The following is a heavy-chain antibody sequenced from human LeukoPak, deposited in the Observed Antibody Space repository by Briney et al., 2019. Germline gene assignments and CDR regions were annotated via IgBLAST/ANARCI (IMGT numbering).Heavy chain of an antibody. V-gene: IGHV4-34*01. J-gene: IGHJ3*02. CDR3: ARDQIEYVQQWLVVEGAFDI. CDR2: INHSGST. Sequence: PSETLSLTCAVYGGSFSGYYWSWIRQPPGKGLEWIGEINHSGSTNYNPSLKSRVTISVDTSKNQFSLKLSSVTAADTAVYYCARDQIEYVQQWLVVEGAFDIWGQGTMVTVSS. CDR1: GGSFSGYY. D-gene: IGHD6-19*01.